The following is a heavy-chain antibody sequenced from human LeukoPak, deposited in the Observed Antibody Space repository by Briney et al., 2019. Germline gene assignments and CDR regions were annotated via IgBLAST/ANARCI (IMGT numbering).Heavy chain of an antibody. Sequence: GASVKVSCKASGYTFTGYYMNWVRQAPGQGLEWMGRINPNSGGTNYAQKFQGRVTMTRDTSISTAYMELSGLRSDDTAVYYCARVGDGLNDAFDIWGQGTMVTVSS. CDR3: ARVGDGLNDAFDI. CDR2: INPNSGGT. CDR1: GYTFTGYY. J-gene: IGHJ3*02. D-gene: IGHD5-24*01. V-gene: IGHV1-2*06.